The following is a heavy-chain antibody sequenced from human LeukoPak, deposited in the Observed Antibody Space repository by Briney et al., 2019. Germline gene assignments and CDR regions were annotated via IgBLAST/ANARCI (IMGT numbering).Heavy chain of an antibody. J-gene: IGHJ2*01. CDR2: IYYSGST. CDR1: GGSISSSSYY. D-gene: IGHD1-26*01. Sequence: PSETLSLTCTVSGGSISSSSYYWGWIRQPPGKGLEWIGSIYYSGSTYYNPSLKSRVPISVDTSKNQFSLKLSSVTAADTAVYYCARRSGSYPPRYFDLWGRGTLVTVSS. CDR3: ARRSGSYPPRYFDL. V-gene: IGHV4-39*01.